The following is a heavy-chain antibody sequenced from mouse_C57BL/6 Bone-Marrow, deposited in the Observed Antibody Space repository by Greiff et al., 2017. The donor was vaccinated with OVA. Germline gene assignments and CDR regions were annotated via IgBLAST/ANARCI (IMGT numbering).Heavy chain of an antibody. CDR3: ARHRGLTGKIGYAMDY. Sequence: DVMLVESGGGLVQPGGSLKLSCAASGFTFSDYYMYWVRQTPEKRLEWVAYISNGGGSTYYPDTVKGRFTISRDNAKNTLYLQMSRLKSEDTAMYYCARHRGLTGKIGYAMDYWGQGTSVTVSS. J-gene: IGHJ4*01. D-gene: IGHD4-1*01. CDR2: ISNGGGST. CDR1: GFTFSDYY. V-gene: IGHV5-12*01.